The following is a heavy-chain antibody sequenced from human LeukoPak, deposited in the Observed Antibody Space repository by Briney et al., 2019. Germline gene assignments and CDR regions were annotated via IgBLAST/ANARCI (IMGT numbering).Heavy chain of an antibody. CDR1: GGAISSSSYY. Sequence: SETLSLTCTVSGGAISSSSYYWGWIRQPPGKGLEWIAYMYYSGSTYYNPSLKSRVTMSADTSKNQLSLKLSSVTAADTAVYYCARPYYYDSRIDPWGQGILVTVSS. V-gene: IGHV4-30-4*08. J-gene: IGHJ5*02. CDR2: MYYSGST. CDR3: ARPYYYDSRIDP. D-gene: IGHD3-22*01.